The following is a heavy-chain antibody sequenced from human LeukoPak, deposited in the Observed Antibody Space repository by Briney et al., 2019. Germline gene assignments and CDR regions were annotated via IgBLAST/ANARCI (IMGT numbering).Heavy chain of an antibody. CDR2: IYHSGST. J-gene: IGHJ5*02. CDR1: GGSISTGDYY. Sequence: HPSETLSLTCTVSGGSISTGDYYWGWIRQPPGKGLEWIGSIYHSGSTYYNPSLKSRVTISVDTSKNQFSLKLSSVTAADTAVYYCARDLGATIEDLYNWFDPWGQGTLVTVSS. CDR3: ARDLGATIEDLYNWFDP. D-gene: IGHD5-12*01. V-gene: IGHV4-39*07.